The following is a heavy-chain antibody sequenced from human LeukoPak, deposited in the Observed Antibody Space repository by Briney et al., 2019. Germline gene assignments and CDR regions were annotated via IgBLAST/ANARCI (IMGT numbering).Heavy chain of an antibody. V-gene: IGHV4-34*01. CDR1: GGSFSGYY. J-gene: IGHJ4*02. CDR3: ARDRAAGGVDY. D-gene: IGHD6-13*01. Sequence: SETLSLTCAVYGGSFSGYYWSWIRQPPGKGLEWIGEINHSGSTNYNPSLKSRVTISVDTSKNQFSLKLSSVTAADTAVYYCARDRAAGGVDYWGQGTLVTVSS. CDR2: INHSGST.